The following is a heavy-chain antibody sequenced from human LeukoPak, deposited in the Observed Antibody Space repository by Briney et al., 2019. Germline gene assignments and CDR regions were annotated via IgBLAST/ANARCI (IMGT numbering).Heavy chain of an antibody. D-gene: IGHD5-18*01. V-gene: IGHV3-73*01. CDR2: IRSTANGYAT. J-gene: IGHJ4*02. Sequence: PGGSLRLSCAASGFTFSGSALHWVRQASGKGLEWVGRIRSTANGYATAYAASVKGRFTISRDNAKNSLYLQMNSLRAEDTAVYYCATSPVYSYGHPYYFDYWGQGTLVTVSS. CDR3: ATSPVYSYGHPYYFDY. CDR1: GFTFSGSA.